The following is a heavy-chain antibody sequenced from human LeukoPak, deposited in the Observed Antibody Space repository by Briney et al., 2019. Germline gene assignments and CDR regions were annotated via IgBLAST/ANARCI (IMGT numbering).Heavy chain of an antibody. Sequence: GGSLRLSCAASGFTFSSYGMHWVRQAPGKGLEWVAVISYDGSNKYYADSVKGRFTISRDNSKNTLYLQINSLRAEDTAVYYCAKTEADYYGSGSYDYWGQGTLVTVSS. D-gene: IGHD3-10*01. CDR3: AKTEADYYGSGSYDY. CDR2: ISYDGSNK. V-gene: IGHV3-30*18. J-gene: IGHJ4*02. CDR1: GFTFSSYG.